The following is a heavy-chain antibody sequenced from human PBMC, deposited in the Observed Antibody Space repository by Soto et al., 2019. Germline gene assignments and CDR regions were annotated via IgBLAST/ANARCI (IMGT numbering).Heavy chain of an antibody. CDR2: ITPVFGTA. CDR3: ARSLEGTTVTNWFDP. Sequence: QVQLVQSGAEVKKPGSSVKVSCKASADTFNSYSLSWLRQAPGQRLEWMGGITPVFGTADYAQSFEDRPTITADDSTSPVYMELSRLRSDDTAVYYWARSLEGTTVTNWFDPWGQGALVTVSS. D-gene: IGHD4-17*01. V-gene: IGHV1-69*01. J-gene: IGHJ5*02. CDR1: ADTFNSYS.